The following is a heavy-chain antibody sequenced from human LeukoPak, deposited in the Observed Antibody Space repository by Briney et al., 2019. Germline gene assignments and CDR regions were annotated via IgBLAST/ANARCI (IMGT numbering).Heavy chain of an antibody. Sequence: GGSLRLSCAASGFTFNEYAMHWVRQAPGKGLEWVSGINWNTGSISYADSVKGRFTISRDNAKNSLYLQMNSLRAEDTAVYYCARGEQWLDYWGQGTLVTVSS. V-gene: IGHV3-9*01. CDR3: ARGEQWLDY. CDR2: INWNTGSI. J-gene: IGHJ4*02. CDR1: GFTFNEYA. D-gene: IGHD6-19*01.